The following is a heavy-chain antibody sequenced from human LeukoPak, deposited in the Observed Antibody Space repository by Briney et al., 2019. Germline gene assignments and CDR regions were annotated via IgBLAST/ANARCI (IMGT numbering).Heavy chain of an antibody. J-gene: IGHJ4*02. CDR3: ARGLPYYYDSSGYYSPDY. CDR2: IDGDGSGT. Sequence: PGGSLRLSCAASGLTFSNHWMHWVRQAPGKGLVWVSRIDGDGSGTSYADSVKGRFTISRDNSKNTLYLQMNSLRAEDTAVYYCARGLPYYYDSSGYYSPDYWGQGTLVTVSS. D-gene: IGHD3-22*01. CDR1: GLTFSNHW. V-gene: IGHV3-74*01.